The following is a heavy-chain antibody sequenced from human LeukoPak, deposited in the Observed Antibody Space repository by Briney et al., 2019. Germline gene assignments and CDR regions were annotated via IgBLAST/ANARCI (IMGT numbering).Heavy chain of an antibody. CDR3: ARRPPASGADWFDP. V-gene: IGHV4-39*01. D-gene: IGHD1-26*01. J-gene: IGHJ5*02. CDR1: GDSISSSNYY. Sequence: PSETLSLTCTVSGDSISSSNYYWGWIRQPPGKGLEWIGSISNGGNIYYNPTLKSRVTISVDTSENQFSLKLSSVTAADTAVYYCARRPPASGADWFDPWGQGTLVTVSS. CDR2: ISNGGNI.